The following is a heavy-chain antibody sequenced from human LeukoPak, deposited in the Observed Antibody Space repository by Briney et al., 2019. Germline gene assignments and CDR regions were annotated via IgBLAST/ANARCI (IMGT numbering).Heavy chain of an antibody. D-gene: IGHD7-27*01. CDR2: IIPIFGTA. Sequence: GASVKVSCKASGGTFSSYAISWVRQAPGQGLEWMGGIIPIFGTANYAQKFQGRVTITADESTSTAYMELSSLRSEDTAVYYCARAEGPEHWGEYYYYYMDVWGKGTTVTVSS. CDR3: ARAEGPEHWGEYYYYYMDV. CDR1: GGTFSSYA. V-gene: IGHV1-69*01. J-gene: IGHJ6*03.